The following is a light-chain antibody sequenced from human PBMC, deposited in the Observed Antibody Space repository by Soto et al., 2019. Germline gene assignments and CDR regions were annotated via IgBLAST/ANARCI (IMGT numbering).Light chain of an antibody. Sequence: QSVLTQPPSVSGAPGQRVTISCTGSSSNIGAGYDVHWYQQLPGTAPKLLIYGNSNRPSGVPDRFSGSKSGSSASLAITGLHAEAEADYYCQPYDSSLPGYVFGTGTNVTVL. V-gene: IGLV1-40*01. CDR2: GNS. CDR1: SSNIGAGYD. J-gene: IGLJ1*01. CDR3: QPYDSSLPGYV.